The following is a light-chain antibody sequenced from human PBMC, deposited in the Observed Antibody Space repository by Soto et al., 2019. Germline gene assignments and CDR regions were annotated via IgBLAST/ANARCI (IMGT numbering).Light chain of an antibody. J-gene: IGKJ4*01. V-gene: IGKV4-1*01. Sequence: DIVMTQSPDSLAVSLGERATINCKSSQSVLYSSNNKNYIAWYQQKPGQPPKLLIYWASTRESGVPDRFSGSGSGTDFTLTISSLQAEDVAVYYCQQYYITPPTTFGGGTKVEIK. CDR3: QQYYITPPTT. CDR2: WAS. CDR1: QSVLYSSNNKNY.